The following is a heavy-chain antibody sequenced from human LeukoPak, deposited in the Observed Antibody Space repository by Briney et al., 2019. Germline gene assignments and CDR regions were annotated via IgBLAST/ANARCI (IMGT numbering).Heavy chain of an antibody. V-gene: IGHV3-21*04. D-gene: IGHD3-3*01. CDR1: GFTFSSYT. J-gene: IGHJ4*02. CDR3: AKVTYYDFWSGPTGLDY. CDR2: ISSGGTYI. Sequence: GGSLRLSCLGSGFTFSSYTMNWVRQAPGKGLECVSFISSGGTYIYYADSVKGRFTISRDNAKNTLYLQMNSLRAEDTAVYYCAKVTYYDFWSGPTGLDYWGQGTLVTVSS.